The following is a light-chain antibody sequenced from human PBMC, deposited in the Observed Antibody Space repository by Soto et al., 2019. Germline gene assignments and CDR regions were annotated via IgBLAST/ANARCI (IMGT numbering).Light chain of an antibody. CDR2: DNS. J-gene: IGLJ2*01. CDR1: NIGSKS. V-gene: IGLV3-21*02. Sequence: SYELTQPPSVSVPPGQTATITCEGNNIGSKSVHWYQQKPGQAPVLVVYDNSDRPSGIPARFSGSNSGNTATLTISRGEVGDEADYYCQVWHSSTEHVIFGGGTKLTVL. CDR3: QVWHSSTEHVI.